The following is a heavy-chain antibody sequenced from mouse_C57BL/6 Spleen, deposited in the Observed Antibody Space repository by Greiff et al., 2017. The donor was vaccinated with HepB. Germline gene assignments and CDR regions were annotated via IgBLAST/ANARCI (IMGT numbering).Heavy chain of an antibody. CDR3: AREDYSNYFDY. V-gene: IGHV5-17*01. J-gene: IGHJ2*01. Sequence: VQLQQSGGGLVKPGGSLKLSCAASGFTFSDYGMHWVRQAPEKGLEWVAYISSGSSTIYYADTVKGRFTISRDNAKNTLFLQMTSLRSEDTAMYYCAREDYSNYFDYWGQGTTLTVSS. CDR2: ISSGSSTI. CDR1: GFTFSDYG. D-gene: IGHD2-5*01.